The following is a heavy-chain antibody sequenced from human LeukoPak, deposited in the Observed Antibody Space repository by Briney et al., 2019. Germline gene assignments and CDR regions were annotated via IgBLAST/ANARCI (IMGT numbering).Heavy chain of an antibody. CDR2: IYYSGST. J-gene: IGHJ4*02. Sequence: SETLSLTCTVSGGSISSSSYYWGWIRQPPGKGLEWIGSIYYSGSTYYNPSLKSRVTIPVDTSKNQFSLKLSSVTAADTAVYYCARECGGDCYRAFDYWGQGTLVTVSS. CDR3: ARECGGDCYRAFDY. CDR1: GGSISSSSYY. D-gene: IGHD2-21*01. V-gene: IGHV4-39*07.